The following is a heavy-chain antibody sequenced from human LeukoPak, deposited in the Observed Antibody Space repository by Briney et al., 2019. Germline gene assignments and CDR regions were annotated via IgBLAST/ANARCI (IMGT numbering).Heavy chain of an antibody. J-gene: IGHJ4*02. D-gene: IGHD5-18*01. CDR3: ARGRGYSYGAHFDY. Sequence: PGGSLRLSCAASGFTFSSYGMHWVRQAPGKGLEWVAFIRYDGSNKYYADSVKGRFTISRDNSKNTLYLQMNSLRAEDTAVYYCARGRGYSYGAHFDYWGQGTLVTVSS. CDR1: GFTFSSYG. V-gene: IGHV3-30*02. CDR2: IRYDGSNK.